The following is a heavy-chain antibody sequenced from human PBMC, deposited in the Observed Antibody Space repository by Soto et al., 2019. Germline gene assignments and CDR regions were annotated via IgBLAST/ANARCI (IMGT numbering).Heavy chain of an antibody. CDR2: IYHSWST. J-gene: IGHJ4*02. D-gene: IGHD6-19*01. V-gene: IGHV4-4*02. CDR1: GGSVSSTNW. CDR3: ARDRAVSARGSFDY. Sequence: QVQLQESGPGLVEPSGTLSLTCAVSGGSVSSTNWWGWVRQPPGKGLEWIGEIYHSWSTYYNPSLKSRVTISVDKSKNPFSLRLSSVTAADAAVYFCARDRAVSARGSFDYGGQGTLVTVSS.